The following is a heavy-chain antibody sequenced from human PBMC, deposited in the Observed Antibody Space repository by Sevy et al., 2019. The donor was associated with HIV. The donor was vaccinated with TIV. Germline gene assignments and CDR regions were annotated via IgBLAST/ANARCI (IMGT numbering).Heavy chain of an antibody. CDR1: GYTFTSYD. CDR3: ARVKREDYYYYGMDV. J-gene: IGHJ6*02. D-gene: IGHD1-26*01. V-gene: IGHV1-8*01. Sequence: ASVKVSCKASGYTFTSYDINWVRQATGQGLEWMGWMNPNSGNTGYAQKFQGRVTMTRNTSISTAYMELSSLRSEDTAVYYCARVKREDYYYYGMDVWGQGTTVTVSS. CDR2: MNPNSGNT.